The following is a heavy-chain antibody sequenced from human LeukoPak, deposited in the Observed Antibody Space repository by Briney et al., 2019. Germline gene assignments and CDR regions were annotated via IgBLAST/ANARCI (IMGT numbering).Heavy chain of an antibody. J-gene: IGHJ4*02. CDR1: GFTFSWYW. D-gene: IGHD3-16*02. CDR2: MKQDGRDS. CDR3: AFGGVIAWYFDY. V-gene: IGHV3-7*01. Sequence: GGSLRLSCVASGFTFSWYWMSWVREASGKGLEWVANMKQDGRDSHYVDSVKGRFTISRDYAKKSVYLEMNSLRAEDTAVYYCAFGGVIAWYFDYWGQGTLVTVSS.